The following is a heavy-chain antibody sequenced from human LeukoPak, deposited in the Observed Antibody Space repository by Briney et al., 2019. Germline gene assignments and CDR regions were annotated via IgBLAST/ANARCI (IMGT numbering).Heavy chain of an antibody. Sequence: ASVKVSCKASGYTFTSYGISWVRQAPGQGLEWMGWISAYNGNTNYAQKLQGRVTMTTDASTSTAYMELRSLRSDDTAVYYCAAEVYRGGDCCHFDYWGQGTLVTVSS. CDR2: ISAYNGNT. J-gene: IGHJ4*02. CDR1: GYTFTSYG. V-gene: IGHV1-18*01. D-gene: IGHD2-21*02. CDR3: AAEVYRGGDCCHFDY.